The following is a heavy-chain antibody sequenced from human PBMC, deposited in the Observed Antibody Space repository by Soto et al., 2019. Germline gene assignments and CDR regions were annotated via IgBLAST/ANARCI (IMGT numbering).Heavy chain of an antibody. CDR3: AKLGTFDY. Sequence: EVQLFESGGGLVQPGGSLRLSCAASGFTFSSYAMSWVRQAPGKGLEWVSAISGSGGSTSYAESVKGRFTISRDSSKNTLYLQMNSLRAEDMAVYYCAKLGTFDYWGQGSLFTVSS. V-gene: IGHV3-23*01. J-gene: IGHJ4*02. CDR1: GFTFSSYA. CDR2: ISGSGGST.